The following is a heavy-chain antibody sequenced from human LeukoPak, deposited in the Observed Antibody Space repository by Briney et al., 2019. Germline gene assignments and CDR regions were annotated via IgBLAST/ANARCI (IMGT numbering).Heavy chain of an antibody. CDR2: IYYSGST. D-gene: IGHD3-22*01. CDR1: GGSISSSRYY. Sequence: SETLSLTCTVSGGSISSSRYYWGWIRQPPGKGLEWIGSIYYSGSTYYNPSLKSRVTISVDTSKNQFSLKLSSVTAADTAVYYCARRPHYYDSSGYHGIDYWGQGTLVTVSS. J-gene: IGHJ4*02. CDR3: ARRPHYYDSSGYHGIDY. V-gene: IGHV4-39*01.